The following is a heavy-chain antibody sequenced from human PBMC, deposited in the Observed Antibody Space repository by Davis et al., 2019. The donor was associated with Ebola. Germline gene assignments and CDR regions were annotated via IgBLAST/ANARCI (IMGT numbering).Heavy chain of an antibody. CDR2: IIPIFGTA. Sequence: MPGGSLRPSCPPSGFTFSSYAISWVRQPPGQGLEWMGWIIPIFGTANYAQKFQGRVTITADKSTSTAYMELSSLRSEDTAVYYCARDPGRRDRAGYYFDYWGQGTLVTVSS. J-gene: IGHJ4*02. CDR3: ARDPGRRDRAGYYFDY. V-gene: IGHV1-69*06. CDR1: GFTFSSYA. D-gene: IGHD2-15*01.